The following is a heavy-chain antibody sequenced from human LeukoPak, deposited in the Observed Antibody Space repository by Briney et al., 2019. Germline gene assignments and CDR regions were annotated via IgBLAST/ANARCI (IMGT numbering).Heavy chain of an antibody. J-gene: IGHJ4*02. Sequence: GGSLRLSCAASGFTFSSYSMNWVRQGPGKGLEWISSIRSSSGDIYYADSVKGRFTISRDNSKNTLYLQMISLRAEDTAVYYCANYGSVSYFAYWGQGTLVTVSS. V-gene: IGHV3-21*01. D-gene: IGHD3-10*01. CDR1: GFTFSSYS. CDR2: IRSSSGDI. CDR3: ANYGSVSYFAY.